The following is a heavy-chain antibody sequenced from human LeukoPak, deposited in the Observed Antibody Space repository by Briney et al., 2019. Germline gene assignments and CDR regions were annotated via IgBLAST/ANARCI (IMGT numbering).Heavy chain of an antibody. D-gene: IGHD2-2*01. V-gene: IGHV5-51*01. CDR1: GFRFTSYW. Sequence: PGESLQISRKGSGFRFTSYWIGWVRQVPGKGLEWMGIIYPGDSDTRYSPSFQGQVTISADKSISTAYLQWSSLKASDTAMYYCARHWAYCSSTSGPYYYGMDVWGKGTTVTVSS. CDR2: IYPGDSDT. J-gene: IGHJ6*04. CDR3: ARHWAYCSSTSGPYYYGMDV.